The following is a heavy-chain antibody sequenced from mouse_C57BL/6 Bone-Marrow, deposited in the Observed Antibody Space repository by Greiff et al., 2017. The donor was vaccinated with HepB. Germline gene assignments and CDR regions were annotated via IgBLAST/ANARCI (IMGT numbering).Heavy chain of an antibody. CDR2: ILPGIGST. Sequence: VQLQQSGAELMKPGASVKLSCKATGYTFTGYWIEWVKQRPGHGLEWIGEILPGIGSTNYNEKFKGKATFTADTSSNTAYMQLSSLTTEDSAIYYCARDYGNYGDWYFDVWGTGTTVTVSS. CDR1: GYTFTGYW. V-gene: IGHV1-9*01. J-gene: IGHJ1*03. D-gene: IGHD2-1*01. CDR3: ARDYGNYGDWYFDV.